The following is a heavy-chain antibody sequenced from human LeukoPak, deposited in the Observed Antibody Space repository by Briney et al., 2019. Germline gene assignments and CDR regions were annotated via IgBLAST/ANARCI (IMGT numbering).Heavy chain of an antibody. CDR1: GYTFTSYG. CDR2: ISAYNGNT. D-gene: IGHD5-12*01. Sequence: GASVKVSCKASGYTFTSYGISWVRQAPGQGLEWMGWISAYNGNTNDAQKHQGRVTMTTDTSTSTAYMEQRSLRSDDTAVYYCAREGRPRQYIVATIRYYYYYMDVWGKGTTVTVSS. J-gene: IGHJ6*03. CDR3: AREGRPRQYIVATIRYYYYYMDV. V-gene: IGHV1-18*01.